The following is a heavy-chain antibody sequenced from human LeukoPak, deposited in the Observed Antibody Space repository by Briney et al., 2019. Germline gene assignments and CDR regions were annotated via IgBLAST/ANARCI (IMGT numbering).Heavy chain of an antibody. J-gene: IGHJ4*02. Sequence: PSETLSLTCTVSGGSISSYYWSWIRQPAGKGLEWIGRIYTSGSTNYNPSLKSRVTISVDTSKNQFSLKLSSVTAADTAVYYCASSTLADYDFWSGYYADVYFDYWGQGTLVTVSS. CDR1: GGSISSYY. CDR3: ASSTLADYDFWSGYYADVYFDY. D-gene: IGHD3-3*01. V-gene: IGHV4-4*07. CDR2: IYTSGST.